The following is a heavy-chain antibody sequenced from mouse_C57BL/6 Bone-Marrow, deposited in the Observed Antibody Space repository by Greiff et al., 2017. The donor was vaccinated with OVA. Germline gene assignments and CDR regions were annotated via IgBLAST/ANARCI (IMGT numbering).Heavy chain of an antibody. Sequence: VQLQQSGAELVRPGASVKLSCTASGFNIKDDYMHWVKQRPEQGLEWIGWIDPENGDTEYASKFQGKATITADTSSNTAYLQLSSLTSEDTAVYYCTNYGYCFDYWGQGTTLTVSS. CDR3: TNYGYCFDY. J-gene: IGHJ2*01. CDR1: GFNIKDDY. CDR2: IDPENGDT. V-gene: IGHV14-4*01. D-gene: IGHD2-2*01.